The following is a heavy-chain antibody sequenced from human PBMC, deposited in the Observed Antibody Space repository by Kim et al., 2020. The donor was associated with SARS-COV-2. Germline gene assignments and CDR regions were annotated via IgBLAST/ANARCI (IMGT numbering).Heavy chain of an antibody. V-gene: IGHV3-7*01. D-gene: IGHD1-26*01. CDR3: ARNRLAWELPAYFDY. CDR2: IKQDGSEK. J-gene: IGHJ4*02. CDR1: GFTFSSYW. Sequence: GGSLRLSCAASGFTFSSYWMSWVRQAPGKGLEWVANIKQDGSEKYYVDSVKGRFTISRDNAKNSLYLQMNSLRAEDTAVYYCARNRLAWELPAYFDYWGQGTLVTVSS.